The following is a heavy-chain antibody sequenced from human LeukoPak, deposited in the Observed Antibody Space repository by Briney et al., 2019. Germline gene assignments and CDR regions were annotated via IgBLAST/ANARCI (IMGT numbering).Heavy chain of an antibody. D-gene: IGHD5-24*01. J-gene: IGHJ4*02. CDR3: ARGRWVVATSFDY. CDR1: GGSFSGYY. Sequence: SETLSLTCAVYGGSFSGYYWSWIRHPPGKGLEWIGEINHSGSTNYNPSLKSRVTISVDTSKNQFSLKLSSVTAADTAVYYCARGRWVVATSFDYWGQGTLVTVSS. CDR2: INHSGST. V-gene: IGHV4-34*01.